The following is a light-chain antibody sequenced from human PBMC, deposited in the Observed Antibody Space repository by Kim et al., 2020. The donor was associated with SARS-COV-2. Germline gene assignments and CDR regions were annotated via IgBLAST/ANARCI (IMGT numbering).Light chain of an antibody. CDR2: QDS. Sequence: SYELTQPPSVSVSLGQTASITCSGDKLGDKYACWYQQKPGQSPVLVIYQDSKRPSGIPERFSGSNSGNTATLTISGTQAMDEADYYCQAWDAGVVFGGGT. J-gene: IGLJ2*01. V-gene: IGLV3-1*01. CDR1: KLGDKY. CDR3: QAWDAGVV.